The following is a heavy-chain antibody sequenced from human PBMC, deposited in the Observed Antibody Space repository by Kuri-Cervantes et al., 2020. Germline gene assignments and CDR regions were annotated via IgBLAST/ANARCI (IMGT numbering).Heavy chain of an antibody. CDR3: ARDPGSGSYQYYYYGMDV. D-gene: IGHD3-10*01. Sequence: GESLKISCAASGFTFSSYWMHWVRQAPGKGLEWVAVISYDGSNKYYADSVKGRFTISRDNSKNTLYLQMNSLRAEDTAVYYCARDPGSGSYQYYYYGMDVWGQGTTVTVSS. J-gene: IGHJ6*02. CDR1: GFTFSSYW. V-gene: IGHV3-30-3*01. CDR2: ISYDGSNK.